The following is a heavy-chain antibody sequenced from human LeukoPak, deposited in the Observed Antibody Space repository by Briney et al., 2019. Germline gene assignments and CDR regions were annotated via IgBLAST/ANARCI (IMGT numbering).Heavy chain of an antibody. D-gene: IGHD2-8*01. J-gene: IGHJ4*02. Sequence: PGGSLRLSCAASGFTFSSYWMNWARQTPGKGLEWVASIKEDGSERQYVDSVKGRFSISRDNTKGSLFLQLNNLRAEDTAVYYCARDLGYCTNGACHTRFDYWGQGTLVTVSS. CDR3: ARDLGYCTNGACHTRFDY. V-gene: IGHV3-7*03. CDR1: GFTFSSYW. CDR2: IKEDGSER.